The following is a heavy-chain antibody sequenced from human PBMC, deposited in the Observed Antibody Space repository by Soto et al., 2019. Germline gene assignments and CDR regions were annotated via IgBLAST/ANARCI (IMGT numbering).Heavy chain of an antibody. CDR2: ISSSSSHI. J-gene: IGHJ4*01. CDR1: AFTFSRFS. D-gene: IGHD6-6*01. Sequence: EVQLVDSGGGLVKPGGSLRLSCAASAFTFSRFSMNWVRQAPGKGLEWVSSISSSSSHIYYADSVKGRFTISRANANNSLYLQMNSLTAEDTAVDYCAREGIASRREYFDYSVHGTLVTVAS. V-gene: IGHV3-21*01. CDR3: AREGIASRREYFDY.